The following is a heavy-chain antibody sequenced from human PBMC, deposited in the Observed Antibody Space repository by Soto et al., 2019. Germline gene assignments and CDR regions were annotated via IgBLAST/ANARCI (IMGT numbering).Heavy chain of an antibody. D-gene: IGHD3-16*01. CDR3: ARGGTPIVY. CDR1: GYTFTNFG. J-gene: IGHJ4*02. CDR2: ISAYNGNT. Sequence: QVQLVQSGAEVKKPGASVKVSCKASGYTFTNFGISWVRQAPGQGLEWMGWISAYNGNTNYAQNFQGRVTMTPDTSTSTADMELRSLRSYDTAVYYCARGGTPIVYWGQGTLVTVSS. V-gene: IGHV1-18*01.